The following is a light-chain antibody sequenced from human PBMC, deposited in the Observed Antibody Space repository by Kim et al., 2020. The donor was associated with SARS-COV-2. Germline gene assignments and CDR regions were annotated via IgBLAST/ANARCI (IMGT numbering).Light chain of an antibody. Sequence: GQRVTISCSGSSSNIGSNYVYWYQQLPGTAPKLLIYRNNQRPSGVPDRFSGSKSGTSASLAISGLRSEDEADYYCVAWDDSLSGWVFGGGTKLTVL. J-gene: IGLJ3*02. CDR1: SSNIGSNY. V-gene: IGLV1-47*01. CDR3: VAWDDSLSGWV. CDR2: RNN.